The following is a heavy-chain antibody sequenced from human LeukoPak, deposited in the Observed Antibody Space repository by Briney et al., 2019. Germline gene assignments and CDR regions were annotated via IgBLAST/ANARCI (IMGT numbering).Heavy chain of an antibody. J-gene: IGHJ4*02. CDR1: GFTFSSYG. CDR2: IRYDGSNK. CDR3: AKDRPNCGSTSCHLVAPLGY. D-gene: IGHD2-2*01. V-gene: IGHV3-30*02. Sequence: GGSLRLSCAASGFTFSSYGMHWVRQAPGKGLEWVAFIRYDGSNKYYADSVKGRFTISRDNSKNTLYLQMNSLRAEDTAVYYCAKDRPNCGSTSCHLVAPLGYWGQGTLVTVSS.